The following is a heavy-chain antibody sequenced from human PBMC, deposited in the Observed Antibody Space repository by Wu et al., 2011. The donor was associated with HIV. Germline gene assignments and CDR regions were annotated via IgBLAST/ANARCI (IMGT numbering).Heavy chain of an antibody. Sequence: SVKVSCKASGYTFTTYGVSWVRQAPGQGLEWMGWISAYSGNTNYAQKVQGRVTMTTDTSTNTAYMELKSLRSEDTAVYYCATDPTIAVAGTKSFWGRGTLVSVSS. D-gene: IGHD6-19*01. CDR3: ATDPTIAVAGTKSF. V-gene: IGHV1-18*01. CDR1: GYTFTTYG. J-gene: IGHJ4*02. CDR2: ISAYSGNT.